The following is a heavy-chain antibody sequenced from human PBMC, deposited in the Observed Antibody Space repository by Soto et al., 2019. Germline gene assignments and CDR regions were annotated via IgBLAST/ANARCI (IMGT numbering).Heavy chain of an antibody. Sequence: GGSLRLSCAASGFTFSSYGMHWVRQAPGKGLEWVAVIWYDGSNKYYADSVKGRFTISRDNSKNTLYLQMNSLRAEDAAVYYCARDARIAAAGPGWFDPWGQGTLVTAPQ. J-gene: IGHJ5*02. CDR2: IWYDGSNK. V-gene: IGHV3-33*01. D-gene: IGHD6-13*01. CDR1: GFTFSSYG. CDR3: ARDARIAAAGPGWFDP.